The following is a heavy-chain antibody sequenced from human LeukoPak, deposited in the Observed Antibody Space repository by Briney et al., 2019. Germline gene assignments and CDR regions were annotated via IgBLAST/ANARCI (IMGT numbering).Heavy chain of an antibody. CDR1: GGSIDTNKHY. D-gene: IGHD3-22*01. CDR2: IYYSGST. CDR3: ARTNTYYYDSSGYYYGY. J-gene: IGHJ4*02. Sequence: TLSLTCIVSGGSIDTNKHYWGWVRQPPGKGLEWIGYIYYSGSTYYNPSLKSRVTISVDTSKNQFSLKLSSVTAADTAVYYCARTNTYYYDSSGYYYGYWGQGTLVTVSS. V-gene: IGHV4-30-4*08.